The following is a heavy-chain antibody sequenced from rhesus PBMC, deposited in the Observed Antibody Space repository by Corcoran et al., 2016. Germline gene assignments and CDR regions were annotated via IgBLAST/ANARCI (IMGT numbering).Heavy chain of an antibody. CDR1: GGSISSNY. CDR3: ASFSSGWFFDY. D-gene: IGHD6-31*01. V-gene: IGHV4-173*01. J-gene: IGHJ4*01. CDR2: ISGSGGST. Sequence: QLQLQESGPGLVKPSETLSLTCAVSGGSISSNYWSWIRQPPGKGLEWIGRISGSGGSTDYNPSLTNRITISTATSKNQFSLKLSSVTAADTAVYYCASFSSGWFFDYWGQGVLVTVSS.